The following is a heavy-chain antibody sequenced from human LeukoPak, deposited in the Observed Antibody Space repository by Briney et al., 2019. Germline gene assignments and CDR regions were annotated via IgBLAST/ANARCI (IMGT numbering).Heavy chain of an antibody. CDR2: ISGSGGST. V-gene: IGHV3-23*01. CDR3: AKQVFRSGYQNLDY. CDR1: GFTFSSYA. Sequence: GGSLRLSCAASGFTFSSYAMSWVRQAPGKGLEWVSAISGSGGSTYYADSVKGRFTISRDNSKNTLYLQMNSLRAEDTAVYYCAKQVFRSGYQNLDYWGQGALVTVSS. J-gene: IGHJ4*02. D-gene: IGHD3-3*01.